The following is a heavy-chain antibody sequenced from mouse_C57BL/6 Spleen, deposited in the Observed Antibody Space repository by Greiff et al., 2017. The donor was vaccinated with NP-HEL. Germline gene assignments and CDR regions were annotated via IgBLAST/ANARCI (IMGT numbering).Heavy chain of an antibody. CDR3: AKDYYYGSSSYYAMDY. D-gene: IGHD1-1*01. CDR1: GFNIKDYY. V-gene: IGHV14-2*01. CDR2: IDPEDGET. J-gene: IGHJ4*01. Sequence: VQLQQSGAELVKPGASVKLSCTASGFNIKDYYMHWVKQRTEQGLEWIGRIDPEDGETKYAPKFQGTATITADKSSNTAYLQLSSLTSEVTAVYYCAKDYYYGSSSYYAMDYWGQGTSVTVSS.